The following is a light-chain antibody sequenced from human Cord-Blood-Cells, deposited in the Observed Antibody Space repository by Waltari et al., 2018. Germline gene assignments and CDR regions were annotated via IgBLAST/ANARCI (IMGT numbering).Light chain of an antibody. Sequence: QSALTQPASVSGSPGQSIAIPCPGTSTDVGSVYVASWYQQHPGKAPKLMIYEGSKRPSGVSNRFSGSKSGNTASLTISGLQAEDEADYYCCSYAGSSTYVFGTGTKVTVL. V-gene: IGLV2-23*01. CDR3: CSYAGSSTYV. CDR2: EGS. CDR1: STDVGSVYV. J-gene: IGLJ1*01.